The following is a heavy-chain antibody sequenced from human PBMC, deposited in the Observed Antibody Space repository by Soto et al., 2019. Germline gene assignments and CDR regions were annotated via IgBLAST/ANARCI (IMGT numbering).Heavy chain of an antibody. J-gene: IGHJ3*02. CDR2: ISGSGGST. D-gene: IGHD1-1*01. CDR1: GFTFSSYA. V-gene: IGHV3-23*01. CDR3: AKDGLRTPDAFDI. Sequence: EVQLLESGGGLVQPGRSLRLSCAASGFTFSSYAMSWVRQAPGKGLEWVSAISGSGGSTYYADSVKGRFTISRDNSKNTLYLQMNSLRAEDTAVYYCAKDGLRTPDAFDIWGQGTMVTVSS.